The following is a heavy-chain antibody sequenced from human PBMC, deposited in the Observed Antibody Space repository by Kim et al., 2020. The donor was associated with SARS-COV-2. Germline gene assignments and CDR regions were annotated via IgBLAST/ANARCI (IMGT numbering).Heavy chain of an antibody. D-gene: IGHD3-16*02. Sequence: ASVKVSCKASGYTFTSNAISWVRQAPGQGLEWMGWINTDTGNPTYAQAFTRRFVFSVDTSVTTAYLQISSLEAEDTALYYCARVIWGTYRYTDYWGQGTL. CDR3: ARVIWGTYRYTDY. J-gene: IGHJ4*02. V-gene: IGHV7-4-1*02. CDR2: INTDTGNP. CDR1: GYTFTSNA.